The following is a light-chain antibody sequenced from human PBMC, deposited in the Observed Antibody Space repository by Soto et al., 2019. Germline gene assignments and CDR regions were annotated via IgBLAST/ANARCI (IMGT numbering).Light chain of an antibody. CDR2: DTF. Sequence: DIQMTQSPSSLSASLGDRVTITCRPSESIRNELNWFQQRHGKAPRLLIYDTFTLQSGVPSRFSGSVSGTEFSLNISSLQAGDSAIYYCQQSFTTPWTFGQGTKVEI. V-gene: IGKV1-39*01. J-gene: IGKJ1*01. CDR1: ESIRNE. CDR3: QQSFTTPWT.